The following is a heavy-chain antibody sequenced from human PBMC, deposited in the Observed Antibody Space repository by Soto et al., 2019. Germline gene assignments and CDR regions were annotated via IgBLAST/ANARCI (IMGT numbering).Heavy chain of an antibody. CDR1: GGSISRYY. V-gene: IGHV4-59*01. J-gene: IGHJ5*02. CDR3: VKGGSSKFDP. D-gene: IGHD1-26*01. CDR2: IYYTGST. Sequence: SETLSLTCSVSGGSISRYYWSWIRQPPGKGLEWIGYIYYTGSTNYNPSLKSRVTMSVDTSKNQFSLKLSSVSAADTAVYYCVKGGSSKFDPWGQGTLVTVS.